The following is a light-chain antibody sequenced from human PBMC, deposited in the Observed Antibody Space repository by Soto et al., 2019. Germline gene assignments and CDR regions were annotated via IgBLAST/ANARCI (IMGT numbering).Light chain of an antibody. CDR3: QQYDGDSWT. J-gene: IGKJ1*01. CDR1: QTISSW. V-gene: IGKV1-5*03. CDR2: QAS. Sequence: DIKMTQSPSTLSASVGDRVTITCRASQTISSWLAWYQQKPGKAPKLLIYQASTLASGVPSKFSGIGSGTEFTLTISTLQPDEVATYYCQQYDGDSWTFGQGTKVEIK.